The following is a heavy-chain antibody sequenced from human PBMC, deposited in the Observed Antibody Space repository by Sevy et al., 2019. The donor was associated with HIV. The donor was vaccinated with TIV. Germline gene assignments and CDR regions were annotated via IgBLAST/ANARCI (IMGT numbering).Heavy chain of an antibody. CDR1: GGSISSYY. CDR3: ARDISYCGGDCYPEQNWFDP. Sequence: SETLSLTCTVSGGSISSYYWSWIRQPPGKGLEWIGYIYYSGSTNYNPSLKSRVTISVDTSKNQFSLKLSSVTAADTAVYYCARDISYCGGDCYPEQNWFDPWGQGTVVTVSS. D-gene: IGHD2-21*01. V-gene: IGHV4-59*01. CDR2: IYYSGST. J-gene: IGHJ5*02.